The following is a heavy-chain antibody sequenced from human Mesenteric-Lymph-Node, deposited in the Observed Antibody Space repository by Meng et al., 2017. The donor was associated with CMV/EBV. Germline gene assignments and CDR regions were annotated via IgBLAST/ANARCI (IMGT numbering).Heavy chain of an antibody. J-gene: IGHJ6*02. V-gene: IGHV3-7*01. D-gene: IGHD6-13*01. CDR2: IKQDGSEK. CDR3: ARDSSSWTYYSYGLDV. Sequence: LSLTCAASGFTFSSYWMAWVRQAPGKGLEWVANIKQDGSEKYYVGSVKGRFTISRDNAKNSLYLHMNSLRAEDTAVYYCARDSSSWTYYSYGLDVWGQGTTVTVSS. CDR1: GFTFSSYW.